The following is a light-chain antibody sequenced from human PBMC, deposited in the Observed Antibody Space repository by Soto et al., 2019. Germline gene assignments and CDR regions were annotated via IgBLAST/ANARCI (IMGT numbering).Light chain of an antibody. Sequence: DIVMTQSPDSLAVSLGERATINCKSSQSLFYSSNNENYLAWYQQKPGQPPKLLIYWASTRQFGVPDRFSGSGSGTDFTLTISSLQAEDVAVYYCQQYYSIPPTFGQGTKVDIK. V-gene: IGKV4-1*01. CDR1: QSLFYSSNNENY. CDR3: QQYYSIPPT. J-gene: IGKJ1*01. CDR2: WAS.